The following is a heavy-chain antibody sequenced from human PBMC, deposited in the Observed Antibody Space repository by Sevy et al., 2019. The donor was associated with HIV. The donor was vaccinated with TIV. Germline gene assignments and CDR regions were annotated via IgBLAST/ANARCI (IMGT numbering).Heavy chain of an antibody. CDR2: MYYDGSA. CDR3: ARGEDSPMIDY. Sequence: SETLSLTCTVSGGSISSGSYYWGWIRQPPGKGLEWIGTMYYDGSAYYNPSLQSRVSMSVDTSKNQFSLNLSSVTAADTAVYFCARGEDSPMIDYWGQGTLVTVSS. J-gene: IGHJ4*02. D-gene: IGHD5-18*01. V-gene: IGHV4-39*01. CDR1: GGSISSGSYY.